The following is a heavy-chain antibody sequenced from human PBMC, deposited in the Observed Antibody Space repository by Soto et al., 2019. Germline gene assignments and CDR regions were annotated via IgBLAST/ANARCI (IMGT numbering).Heavy chain of an antibody. CDR1: GGSFSGYC. CDR2: ICHGRGA. V-gene: IGHV4-34*01. D-gene: IGHD6-13*01. CDR3: AGYSNSWSKYVKH. Sequence: PSETLSLTCAVYGGSFSGYCWSWIRQTPGERLEWVGDICHGRGANYNPSLKSRDSFSMYPSKNQFSLKLNSVMAADTAVYYCAGYSNSWSKYVKHWGRGSLVTVS. J-gene: IGHJ1*01.